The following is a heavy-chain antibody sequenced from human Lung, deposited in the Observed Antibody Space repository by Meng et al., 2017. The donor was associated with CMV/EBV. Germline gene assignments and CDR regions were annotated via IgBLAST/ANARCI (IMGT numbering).Heavy chain of an antibody. CDR3: ARVVGLHFDY. CDR2: IYSNNNT. D-gene: IGHD1-26*01. V-gene: IGHV3-53*01. CDR1: GLSVSSKY. J-gene: IGHJ4*02. Sequence: GESXMISCAASGLSVSSKYMSWVRQAPGKGLEWVSVIYSNNNTYYADSVKGRFTISRDNSKNTLYFQMNSLRAEDTAVYYCARVVGLHFDYWGQGTLVTVSS.